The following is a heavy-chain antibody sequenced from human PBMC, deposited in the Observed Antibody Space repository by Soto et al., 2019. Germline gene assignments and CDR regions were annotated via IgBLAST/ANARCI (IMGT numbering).Heavy chain of an antibody. J-gene: IGHJ6*02. CDR2: IYYSGST. V-gene: IGHV4-59*01. CDR3: ARDMYYDILTGQDYYYGMDV. CDR1: GGSISSYY. Sequence: TLSLTCTVAGGSISSYYWSWIRQPPGKGLEWIGYIYYSGSTNYNPSLKSRVTISVDTSKNQFSLKLSSVTAADTAVYYCARDMYYDILTGQDYYYGMDVWGQGTTVTVSS. D-gene: IGHD3-9*01.